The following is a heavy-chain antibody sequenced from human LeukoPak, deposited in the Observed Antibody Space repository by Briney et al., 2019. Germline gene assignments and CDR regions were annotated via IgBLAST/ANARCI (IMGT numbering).Heavy chain of an antibody. CDR1: GFTFSDYS. V-gene: IGHV3-48*01. Sequence: GGSLRLSCAASGFTFSDYSMNWVRQAPGKGLEWVSYISSSNSMIYYADSVKGRFTISRDNSKNTLYLQMNSLRAEDTAVYYCAKGGYSIAAYYYYYYMDVWGKGTTVTVSS. J-gene: IGHJ6*03. CDR3: AKGGYSIAAYYYYYYMDV. D-gene: IGHD6-25*01. CDR2: ISSSNSMI.